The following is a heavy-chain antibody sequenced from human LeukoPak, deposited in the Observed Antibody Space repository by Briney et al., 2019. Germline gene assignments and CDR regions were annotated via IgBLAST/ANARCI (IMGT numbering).Heavy chain of an antibody. CDR1: GFTFSSYA. D-gene: IGHD3-22*01. Sequence: PGRSLRLSCAASGFTFSSYAMSWVRQAPGKGLEWVSSISGSGGTTHYADSVKGRFTISRDNSKNTLYLQMNSLRAEDTAVYYCAKARDSSVYDHFDYWGQGTLVTVSS. J-gene: IGHJ4*02. CDR2: ISGSGGTT. V-gene: IGHV3-23*01. CDR3: AKARDSSVYDHFDY.